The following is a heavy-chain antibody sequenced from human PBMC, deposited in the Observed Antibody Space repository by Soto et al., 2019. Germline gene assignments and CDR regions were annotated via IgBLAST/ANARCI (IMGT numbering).Heavy chain of an antibody. CDR3: ARERKVRGVFLKRLDY. V-gene: IGHV1-18*01. CDR2: ISADNGNT. Sequence: QVQLVQSGAEVKKPGASVKVSCKASGYTFTSFGISWVRQAHGQGLEWMGWISADNGNTNYEQNLQGRVTMTTDTSTSTAYMELRSLRSDDTAVYYCARERKVRGVFLKRLDYWGQGTLVTVSS. J-gene: IGHJ4*02. CDR1: GYTFTSFG. D-gene: IGHD3-10*01.